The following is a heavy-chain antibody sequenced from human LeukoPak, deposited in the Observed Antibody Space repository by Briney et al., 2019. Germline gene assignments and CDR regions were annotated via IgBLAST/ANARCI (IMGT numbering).Heavy chain of an antibody. J-gene: IGHJ4*02. CDR1: GFPFSSFG. CDR3: AGGWGGY. CDR2: ISYDGSNE. V-gene: IGHV3-30*03. Sequence: GGSLRLSCAASGFPFSSFGMHWVRQVPGKGLEWVALISYDGSNEYYAEPVKGRFTISRDNSKNTLFLQMNSLRVEDTAVYYCAGGWGGYWGEGTLVTVSS. D-gene: IGHD6-19*01.